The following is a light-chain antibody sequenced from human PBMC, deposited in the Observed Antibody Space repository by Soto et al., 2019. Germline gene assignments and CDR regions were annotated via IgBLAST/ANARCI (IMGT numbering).Light chain of an antibody. V-gene: IGKV3-11*01. Sequence: EIVFTHAPSTLSLSPVERSTLSFMTSQSVVISLAWYQHKPGQPPRLLIYDSSNRATGIPGRFSGSGSGTDFNLTISSLEPEDFAVYYCQHSRLILNLGGAHXVEIK. CDR1: QSVVIS. J-gene: IGKJ4*01. CDR3: QHSRLILN. CDR2: DSS.